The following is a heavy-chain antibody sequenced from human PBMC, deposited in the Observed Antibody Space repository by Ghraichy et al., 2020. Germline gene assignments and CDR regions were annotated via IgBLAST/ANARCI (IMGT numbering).Heavy chain of an antibody. CDR1: GFTFSGYS. V-gene: IGHV3-48*02. Sequence: GSLRLSCVGSGFTFSGYSMNRVRQSPGKGLEWVAYITSSGRFISYADSVKGRFTISRDNAQNSLYLQMNSLRDEDTALYFCARGSTVVRFYYYDGMDVWGQGTTVTVSS. D-gene: IGHD4-23*01. J-gene: IGHJ6*02. CDR3: ARGSTVVRFYYYDGMDV. CDR2: ITSSGRFI.